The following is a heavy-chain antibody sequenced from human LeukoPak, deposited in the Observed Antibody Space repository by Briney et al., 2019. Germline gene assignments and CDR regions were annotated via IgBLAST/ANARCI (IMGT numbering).Heavy chain of an antibody. CDR1: GFTFTSYT. V-gene: IGHV3-23*01. Sequence: GGSLRLSCAASGFTFTSYTMYWVRQAPGKGLEWVSIIGNNGGGIHYADSVRGLFTISRDNSKNTLYLQMANLRVDDTALYYCAIDPNWETHNWGQGVLVTVSS. D-gene: IGHD7-27*01. CDR3: AIDPNWETHN. CDR2: IGNNGGGI. J-gene: IGHJ1*01.